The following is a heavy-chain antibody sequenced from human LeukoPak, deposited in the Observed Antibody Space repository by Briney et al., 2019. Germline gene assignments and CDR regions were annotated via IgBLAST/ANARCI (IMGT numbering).Heavy chain of an antibody. CDR2: FDPEDGET. CDR3: AKNFLVPKPHNWFDP. CDR1: GYTLTELS. J-gene: IGHJ5*02. Sequence: ASVTVSCKVSGYTLTELSMHWVRQAPGKGLEWMGGFDPEDGETIYAQKFQGRVTMTEDTSTDTAYMELSSLRSEDTAVYYCAKNFLVPKPHNWFDPWGQGTLVTVSS. V-gene: IGHV1-24*01.